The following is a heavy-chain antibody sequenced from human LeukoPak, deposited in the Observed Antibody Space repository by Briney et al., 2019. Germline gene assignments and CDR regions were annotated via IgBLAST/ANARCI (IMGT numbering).Heavy chain of an antibody. V-gene: IGHV4-39*01. D-gene: IGHD3-10*01. Sequence: PSETLSLTCSVSGDSINSNSNYWGWVRQPPGKRLAWIGSLFYHSFANVYYDPSLKSRVTMSIDTSKNQSSLKLTSVTAADTAVYFCARHFVDRGDYFDSWGQGMLVTVSS. CDR2: LFYHSFA. CDR3: ARHFVDRGDYFDS. CDR1: GDSINSNSNY. J-gene: IGHJ4*02.